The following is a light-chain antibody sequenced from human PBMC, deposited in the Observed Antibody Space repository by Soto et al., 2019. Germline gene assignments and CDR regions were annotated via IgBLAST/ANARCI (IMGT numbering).Light chain of an antibody. J-gene: IGLJ1*01. CDR1: SSDIGAYNR. CDR3: SSFTSSNTYV. CDR2: DVN. Sequence: QSVLTQPPSVSGAPGQSVAISLTGASSDIGAYNRVSWYQQPPGTAPKLMIYDVNNRPSGVPGRFSGSKSGNTASLTISGLQADDEADYYCSSFTSSNTYVFGTGTKVTVL. V-gene: IGLV2-18*02.